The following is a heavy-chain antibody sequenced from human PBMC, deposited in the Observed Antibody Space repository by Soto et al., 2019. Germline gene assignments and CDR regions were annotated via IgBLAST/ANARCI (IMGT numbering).Heavy chain of an antibody. CDR1: GFTFSSYA. D-gene: IGHD2-15*01. J-gene: IGHJ5*02. V-gene: IGHV3-48*01. CDR3: ARDGCSGSNCLNWFDP. CDR2: ISSSSTTK. Sequence: XXSLRLSYAASGFTFSSYAMHWVLQAPGKGPEWVSVISSSSTTKYYADSVKGRFTISRDNAKNSLYLQMNSLRAEDTAVYYCARDGCSGSNCLNWFDPWGQGTLVTV.